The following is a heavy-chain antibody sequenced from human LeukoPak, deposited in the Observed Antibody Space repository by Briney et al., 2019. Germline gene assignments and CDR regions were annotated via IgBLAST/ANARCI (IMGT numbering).Heavy chain of an antibody. CDR3: ARDLGWYYGMDV. D-gene: IGHD6-19*01. CDR2: IYYSGST. V-gene: IGHV4-30-4*01. Sequence: PSETLSPTCTVSGGSISSGDYYWSWIRQPPGKGLEWIGYIYYSGSTYYNPSLKSRVTISVDTSKNQFSLKLSSVTAADTAVYYCARDLGWYYGMDVWGQGTTVTVSS. J-gene: IGHJ6*02. CDR1: GGSISSGDYY.